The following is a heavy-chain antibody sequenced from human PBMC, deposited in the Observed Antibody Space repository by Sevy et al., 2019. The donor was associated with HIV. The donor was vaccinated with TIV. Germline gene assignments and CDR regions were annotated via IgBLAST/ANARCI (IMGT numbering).Heavy chain of an antibody. J-gene: IGHJ4*02. Sequence: GGSLRLSCAASGFTFSSYGMHWVRQAPGKGLEWVAVISYHESNKFYADSVKGRFTISRDNSKNMLYLQMDNLRAEDTAVYYCATKKIDRGYSYDTDYWGPGTLVTVSS. D-gene: IGHD5-18*01. V-gene: IGHV3-30*03. CDR3: ATKKIDRGYSYDTDY. CDR2: ISYHESNK. CDR1: GFTFSSYG.